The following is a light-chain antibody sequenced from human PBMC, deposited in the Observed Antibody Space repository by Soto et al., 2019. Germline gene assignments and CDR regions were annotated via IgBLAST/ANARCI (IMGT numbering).Light chain of an antibody. CDR3: RSYAGSNNFRYV. V-gene: IGLV2-8*01. J-gene: IGLJ1*01. Sequence: QSALTQPPSASGSPGQSVTISCTGTSSDVGGYNYVSWYQQHPGKAPKLMIYKVSKRPSGVPDRFSGSKSGNTASLTVSGLQAEDEADYYCRSYAGSNNFRYVFGTGTKVTVL. CDR1: SSDVGGYNY. CDR2: KVS.